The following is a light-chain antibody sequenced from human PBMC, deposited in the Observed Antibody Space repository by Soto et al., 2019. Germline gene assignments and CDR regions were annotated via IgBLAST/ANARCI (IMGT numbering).Light chain of an antibody. V-gene: IGKV1-27*01. CDR3: QQYNTFWT. CDR1: QVITNF. CDR2: SAS. Sequence: DIQMTQSPSSLSASVGDRVTLTCRATQVITNFLAWYQQKPGKVPRLLIYSASTLQSGVPSRFSGSGYGTEFTLTISSLQPDDFATYYCQQYNTFWTFGQGTKWIS. J-gene: IGKJ1*01.